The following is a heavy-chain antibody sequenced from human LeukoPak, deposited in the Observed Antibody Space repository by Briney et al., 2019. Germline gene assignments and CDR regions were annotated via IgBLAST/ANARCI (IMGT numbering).Heavy chain of an antibody. Sequence: PSETLSLTCAVYGGSFSDYYWSWIRQPPGKGLEWIGEINHSGSINYNPSLKSRVTISVDTSKKQFSLKLSSVTAADTAVYHCARRSTVVGMGWFDPWGQGTLVTVSS. J-gene: IGHJ5*02. CDR2: INHSGSI. CDR3: ARRSTVVGMGWFDP. V-gene: IGHV4-34*01. D-gene: IGHD2-21*01. CDR1: GGSFSDYY.